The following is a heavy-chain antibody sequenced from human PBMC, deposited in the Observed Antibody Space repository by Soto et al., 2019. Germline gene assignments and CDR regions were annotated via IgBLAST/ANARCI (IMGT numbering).Heavy chain of an antibody. V-gene: IGHV3-21*01. J-gene: IGHJ4*02. D-gene: IGHD6-13*01. CDR3: ARDLESSSWHIFDY. CDR1: GFTFSSYS. Sequence: EVQLVESGGGLVKPGGSLRLSCAASGFTFSSYSMNWVRQAPGKGLKWVSSISSSSSYIYYADSVKGRFTISRDNAKNSLYLQMNSLRAEDTAVYYCARDLESSSWHIFDYWGQGTLVTVSS. CDR2: ISSSSSYI.